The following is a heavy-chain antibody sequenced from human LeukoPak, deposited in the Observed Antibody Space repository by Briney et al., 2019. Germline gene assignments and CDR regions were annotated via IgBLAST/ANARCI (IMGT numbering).Heavy chain of an antibody. CDR3: ARQGGYNYALLRNWFDP. Sequence: GGSLRLSCAASGFTFSSYWMSWVRQAPGKGLEWVANIKQDGSEKYYVDSVKGRFTISRDNAKNSLYLQMNSLRAEDTAVYYCARQGGYNYALLRNWFDPWGQGTLVTVST. CDR1: GFTFSSYW. D-gene: IGHD5-18*01. J-gene: IGHJ5*02. CDR2: IKQDGSEK. V-gene: IGHV3-7*01.